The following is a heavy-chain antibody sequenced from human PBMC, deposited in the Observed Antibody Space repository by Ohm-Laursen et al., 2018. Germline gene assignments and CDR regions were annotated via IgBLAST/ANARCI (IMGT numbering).Heavy chain of an antibody. Sequence: TLSLTCAVSGGSITSYYWSWIRQPPGKGLGWIGYIYFSGSTHYNPSFKSRVTISVDTSKNQISLKLSSVTAADTAVYYCARDRMDYYGMDVWGQGTTVTVSS. CDR3: ARDRMDYYGMDV. J-gene: IGHJ6*02. V-gene: IGHV4-59*01. CDR2: IYFSGST. CDR1: GGSITSYY. D-gene: IGHD2-15*01.